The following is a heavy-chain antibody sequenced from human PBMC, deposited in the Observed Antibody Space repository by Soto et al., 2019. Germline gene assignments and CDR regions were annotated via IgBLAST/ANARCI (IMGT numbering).Heavy chain of an antibody. CDR2: IYYSGST. J-gene: IGHJ4*01. V-gene: IGHV4-59*08. CDR1: GSSISSYY. Sequence: SETLSLTCTVSGSSISSYYWSWIRQPPGKGLEWIGYIYYSGSTNYNPSLKSRVTISVDTSKNQFSLKLSSVTAADTAVYYCARHGWQVLPFFAFWGHGSLVTVSA. CDR3: ARHGWQVLPFFAF. D-gene: IGHD2-2*03.